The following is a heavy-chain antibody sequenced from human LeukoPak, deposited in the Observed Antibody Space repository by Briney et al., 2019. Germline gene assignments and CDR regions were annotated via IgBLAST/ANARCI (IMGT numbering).Heavy chain of an antibody. D-gene: IGHD2-8*01. CDR3: ARDRSPLSRVLGY. J-gene: IGHJ4*02. CDR2: IKQDGSEK. Sequence: GGSLRLSCAASEFTFSSYWMSWVRQAPGKGLEWVANIKQDGSEKYYVDSVKGRFTISRDNAKNSLYLQMNSLRAEDTAVYYCARDRSPLSRVLGYWGQGTLVTVSS. V-gene: IGHV3-7*01. CDR1: EFTFSSYW.